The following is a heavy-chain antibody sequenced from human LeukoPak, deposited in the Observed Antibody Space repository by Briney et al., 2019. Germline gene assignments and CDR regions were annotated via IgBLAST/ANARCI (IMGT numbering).Heavy chain of an antibody. V-gene: IGHV3-9*01. CDR1: GFTFDDYA. Sequence: GGSLRLSCAASGFTFDDYAMHWVRQAPGKGLEWVSGISWNSGSIGYADSVKGRFTISRDNAKNSLYLQMNSLRAGDTALYYCAKDEDSSGYDAFDIWGQGTMVTVSS. J-gene: IGHJ3*02. D-gene: IGHD3-22*01. CDR2: ISWNSGSI. CDR3: AKDEDSSGYDAFDI.